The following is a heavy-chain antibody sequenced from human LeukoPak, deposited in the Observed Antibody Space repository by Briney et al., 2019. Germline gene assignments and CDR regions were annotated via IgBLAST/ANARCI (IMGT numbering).Heavy chain of an antibody. J-gene: IGHJ4*02. CDR3: AKDPLDSGWHPRFDY. CDR2: ISGSGGST. D-gene: IGHD6-19*01. Sequence: GGSLRLSCAASGFTFSSYAMSWVRQAPGKGLEWVSAISGSGGSTYYADSVKGRFTISRDNSKNTLYLQMNSLRAEDTAVYYCAKDPLDSGWHPRFDYWGQGTLVTVSS. CDR1: GFTFSSYA. V-gene: IGHV3-23*01.